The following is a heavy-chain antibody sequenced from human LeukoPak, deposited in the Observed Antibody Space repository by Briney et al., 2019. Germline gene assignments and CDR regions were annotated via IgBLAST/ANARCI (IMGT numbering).Heavy chain of an antibody. CDR1: GYTLTELS. CDR2: INPNSGGT. J-gene: IGHJ4*02. V-gene: IGHV1-2*06. D-gene: IGHD3-22*01. Sequence: HWASVRVSCKVSGYTLTELSMHWVRQAPGQGLEWMGRINPNSGGTNYAQKFQGRVTMTRDTSISTVYMELSRLRSDDTAVYYCARVGYYESSGYYEYWGQGTLVTVSS. CDR3: ARVGYYESSGYYEY.